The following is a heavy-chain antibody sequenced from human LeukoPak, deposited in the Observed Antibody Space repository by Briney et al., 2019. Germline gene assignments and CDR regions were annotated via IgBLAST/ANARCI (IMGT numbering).Heavy chain of an antibody. CDR1: GLIFSSFA. Sequence: PGGSLRLSCAASGLIFSSFAMSWVGQAQGGGREGLSSMKGTGETIYAYSVRGRCTLFRDGSRNTVYLQLNNLRVEDTAVYYCARASWVSTADAVRWGQGTVVTVSS. J-gene: IGHJ4*02. CDR3: ARASWVSTADAVR. V-gene: IGHV3-23*01. CDR2: MKGTGET. D-gene: IGHD3-16*01.